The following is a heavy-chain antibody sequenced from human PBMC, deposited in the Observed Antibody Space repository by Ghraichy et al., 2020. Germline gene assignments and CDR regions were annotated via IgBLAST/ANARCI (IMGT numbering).Heavy chain of an antibody. Sequence: GGSLRLSCAASGFTFSSYSMNWVRQAPGKGLEWVSSISSSSSYIYYADSAKGRFTISRDNAKNSLYLQMNSLRAEDTAVYYCARGPLRFLEWLLHYWGQGTLVTVSS. V-gene: IGHV3-21*01. CDR2: ISSSSSYI. J-gene: IGHJ4*02. CDR1: GFTFSSYS. CDR3: ARGPLRFLEWLLHY. D-gene: IGHD3-3*01.